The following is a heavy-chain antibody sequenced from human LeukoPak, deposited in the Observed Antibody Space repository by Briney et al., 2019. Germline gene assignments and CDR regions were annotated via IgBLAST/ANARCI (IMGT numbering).Heavy chain of an antibody. V-gene: IGHV3-23*01. Sequence: PGGSLRLSCAASGFTFDDYGMSWVRQAPGKGLEWVSGISGNGGNTYYADSVKGRFTISRDNSKNTLYLQMNSLRAEDTAVYYCAKDRPIVVAQPPFDYWGQGTLVTVSS. D-gene: IGHD3-22*01. CDR3: AKDRPIVVAQPPFDY. J-gene: IGHJ4*02. CDR2: ISGNGGNT. CDR1: GFTFDDYG.